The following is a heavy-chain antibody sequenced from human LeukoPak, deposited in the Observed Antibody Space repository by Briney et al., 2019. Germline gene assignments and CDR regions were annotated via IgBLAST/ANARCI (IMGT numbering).Heavy chain of an antibody. CDR2: INHSGST. Sequence: SETLSLTCAVYGGSFSGYYWSWIRQPPGKRLEWIGEINHSGSTNYNPSLKSRVTISVDTSKNQFSLKLSSVTAADTAVYYCASGGATPFDYWGQGTLVTVSS. CDR3: ASGGATPFDY. D-gene: IGHD1-26*01. J-gene: IGHJ4*02. V-gene: IGHV4-34*01. CDR1: GGSFSGYY.